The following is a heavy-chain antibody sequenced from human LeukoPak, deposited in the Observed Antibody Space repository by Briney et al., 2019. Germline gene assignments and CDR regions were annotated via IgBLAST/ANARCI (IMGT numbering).Heavy chain of an antibody. D-gene: IGHD2-15*01. J-gene: IGHJ4*02. CDR3: ARPVCSGGSCFDY. CDR2: INSDGSST. CDR1: GFSFSNYW. Sequence: PGGSLRLSCAASGFSFSNYWMHWVRQAPGQGLVWVSRINSDGSSTSYADSVKGRFTISRDNAKNTLSLQMNSLRAEDTAVYYCARPVCSGGSCFDYWGQGTLVTVSS. V-gene: IGHV3-74*01.